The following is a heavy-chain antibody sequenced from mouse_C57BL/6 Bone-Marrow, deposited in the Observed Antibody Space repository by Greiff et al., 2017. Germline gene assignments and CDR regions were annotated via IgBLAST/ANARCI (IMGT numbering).Heavy chain of an antibody. CDR2: ISDGGSYT. Sequence: EVKLVESGGGLVKPGGSLKLSCAASGFTFSSYAMSWVRQTPEKRLEWVATISDGGSYTYYPDNVKGRFTISRDNAKNNLYLQMSHLKSEDTAMYYCARDPGHMITFDYWGQGTTLTVSS. D-gene: IGHD2-4*01. CDR3: ARDPGHMITFDY. J-gene: IGHJ2*01. V-gene: IGHV5-4*01. CDR1: GFTFSSYA.